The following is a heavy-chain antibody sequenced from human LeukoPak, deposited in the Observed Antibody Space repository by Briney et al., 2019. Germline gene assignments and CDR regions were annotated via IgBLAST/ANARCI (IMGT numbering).Heavy chain of an antibody. D-gene: IGHD2-15*01. V-gene: IGHV1-18*01. CDR2: MNPNSGNT. Sequence: GASVKVSCKASGYTFTSYDINWVRQATGQGLEWMGWMNPNSGNTNYAQKLQARVTMTTDTSTSTAYMELRSLRSDDTAVYYCAREEYCSGGSCYSFYFQHWGQGTLVTVSS. J-gene: IGHJ1*01. CDR3: AREEYCSGGSCYSFYFQH. CDR1: GYTFTSYD.